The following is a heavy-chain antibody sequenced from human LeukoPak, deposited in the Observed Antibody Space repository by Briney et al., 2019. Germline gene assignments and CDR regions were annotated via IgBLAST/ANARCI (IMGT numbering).Heavy chain of an antibody. CDR3: AKYFASGSYYKLPH. CDR2: ISYDGSNK. J-gene: IGHJ1*01. D-gene: IGHD3-10*01. CDR1: GFNFSSYA. Sequence: GRSLRLSYAASGFNFSSYAMHWVRQAPGKGLEWVAVISYDGSNKYYADSVKGRFTISRDNSKDTLYLQMNSVRADATAVYYCAKYFASGSYYKLPHWGQGTLVTVSS. V-gene: IGHV3-30*07.